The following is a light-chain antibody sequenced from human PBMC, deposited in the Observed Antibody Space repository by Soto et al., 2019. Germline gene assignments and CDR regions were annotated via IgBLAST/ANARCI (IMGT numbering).Light chain of an antibody. Sequence: EIVLTQSPGTLSLSPGERATLSCRASQSVSSSYLVWYQQKPGQAPRLLIYGASSRATGIPDRFSGSGSGTDFTLTISRLEPEDFGVYYCQQYGSSPYTFGQGTKLEIK. J-gene: IGKJ2*01. CDR2: GAS. CDR1: QSVSSSY. CDR3: QQYGSSPYT. V-gene: IGKV3-20*01.